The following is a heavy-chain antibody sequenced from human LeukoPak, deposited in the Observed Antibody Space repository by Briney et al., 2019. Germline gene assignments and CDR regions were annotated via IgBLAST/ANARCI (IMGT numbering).Heavy chain of an antibody. CDR3: ARRNYYDTSGYQFDY. CDR2: MYYSGST. J-gene: IGHJ4*02. CDR1: GGSISSSRYY. V-gene: IGHV4-39*07. D-gene: IGHD3-22*01. Sequence: PSETLSLTCTVSGGSISSSRYYWGWIRQPPGKGLEWIGNMYYSGSTYYNPSLKSRVTISVDTSKNQFSLKLSSVTAADTAVYYCARRNYYDTSGYQFDYWGQGTLVTVSS.